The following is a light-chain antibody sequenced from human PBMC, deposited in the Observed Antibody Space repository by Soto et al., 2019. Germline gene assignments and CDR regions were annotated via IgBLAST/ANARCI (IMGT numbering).Light chain of an antibody. CDR2: RTS. V-gene: IGKV3-15*01. CDR3: QQYNSWPRAT. CDR1: QSISSN. J-gene: IGKJ4*01. Sequence: EIVMTQSPATLSVSPGERATLSCRASQSISSNLAWYHQKPGQAPRLLMFRTSSRATGFPARFSGSGSGTEFNLTISSLQSEDFGVYYCQQYNSWPRATFGGGTKV.